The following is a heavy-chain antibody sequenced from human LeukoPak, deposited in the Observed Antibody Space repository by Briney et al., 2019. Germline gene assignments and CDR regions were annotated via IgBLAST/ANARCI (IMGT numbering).Heavy chain of an antibody. Sequence: SETLSLTCTVSVYSITRGYYWGWIRQPPGKGLEWIGSIHHSGNTYYNPSLKSRVTISVDTSKNQFSLKLTSVTAADTAVYYCARDSLPTWYFDLWGRGTLVTVSS. CDR3: ARDSLPTWYFDL. V-gene: IGHV4-38-2*02. J-gene: IGHJ2*01. CDR2: IHHSGNT. CDR1: VYSITRGYY.